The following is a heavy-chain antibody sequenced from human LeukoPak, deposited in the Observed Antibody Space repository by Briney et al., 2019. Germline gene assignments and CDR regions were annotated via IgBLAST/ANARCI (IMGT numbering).Heavy chain of an antibody. V-gene: IGHV1-2*02. Sequence: ASVKVSCKASGYTFTDYYMHWVRQAPGQGLEWMGWINPNSGGTNYAQKFQGRVTMTRDTSINTAYMELSRLRSDDTAVYYCVRPPQLIAAAGTYSWFDSWGQGTLVTV. CDR2: INPNSGGT. D-gene: IGHD6-13*01. CDR1: GYTFTDYY. J-gene: IGHJ5*01. CDR3: VRPPQLIAAAGTYSWFDS.